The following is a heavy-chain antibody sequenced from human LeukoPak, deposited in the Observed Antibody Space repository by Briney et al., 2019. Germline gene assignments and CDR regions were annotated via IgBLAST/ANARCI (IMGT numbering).Heavy chain of an antibody. V-gene: IGHV4-59*01. CDR3: ARERRDGYKVYFDY. CDR2: VDHTGST. Sequence: PSETLSLTCSVSDDSITMYYWTWIRQPPGKGLEWIGYVDHTGSTNFNPSLNGRVSISRDTSKNLFSLRLSSVTAADTAVYYCARERRDGYKVYFDYWGQGTLVTVSS. J-gene: IGHJ4*02. D-gene: IGHD5-24*01. CDR1: DDSITMYY.